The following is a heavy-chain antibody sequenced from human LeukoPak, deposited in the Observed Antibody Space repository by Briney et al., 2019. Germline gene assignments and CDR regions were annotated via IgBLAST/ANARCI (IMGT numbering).Heavy chain of an antibody. V-gene: IGHV3-30*04. CDR2: ISYDRSNK. Sequence: GGSLRLSCAASGFTFSSYAMHWVRQAPGKGLEWVAVISYDRSNKYYADSVKGRFTISRDNSKNTLYLQMNSLRAEDTAVYYCAREELAYGSGSYPDYWGQGTLVTVSS. D-gene: IGHD3-10*01. CDR3: AREELAYGSGSYPDY. J-gene: IGHJ4*02. CDR1: GFTFSSYA.